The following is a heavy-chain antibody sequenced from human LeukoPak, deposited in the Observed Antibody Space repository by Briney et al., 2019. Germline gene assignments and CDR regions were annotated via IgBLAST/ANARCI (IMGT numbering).Heavy chain of an antibody. V-gene: IGHV1-18*01. Sequence: ASVKVSCKASGYTFTSYGISWVRQAPGQGLEWMGWISAYNGNTNYAQKLQGRVTMARNTSISTAYMELSSLRSEDTAVYYCAIYDSSGYYYYYGMDVWGQGTTVTVSS. CDR3: AIYDSSGYYYYYGMDV. CDR1: GYTFTSYG. J-gene: IGHJ6*02. D-gene: IGHD3-22*01. CDR2: ISAYNGNT.